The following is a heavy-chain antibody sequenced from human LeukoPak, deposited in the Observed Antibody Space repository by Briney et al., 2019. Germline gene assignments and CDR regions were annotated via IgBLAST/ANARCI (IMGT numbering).Heavy chain of an antibody. V-gene: IGHV4-61*02. Sequence: PSQTLSLTCTVSGDSIYSGNYYWSWIRQPAGKGLEWIGRIYSSGTTIYNPSLKSRVTISVDTSKNQFSLKMSSVTAADTAVYYCARSSEGRYYYDSSGFSYYYYYMDVWGKGTTVTVSS. J-gene: IGHJ6*03. CDR2: IYSSGTT. CDR1: GDSIYSGNYY. CDR3: ARSSEGRYYYDSSGFSYYYYYMDV. D-gene: IGHD3-22*01.